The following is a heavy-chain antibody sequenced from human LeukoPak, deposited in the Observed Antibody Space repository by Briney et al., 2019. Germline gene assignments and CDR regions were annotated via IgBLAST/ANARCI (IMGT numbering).Heavy chain of an antibody. CDR3: VKDGRTSAPC. J-gene: IGHJ4*02. CDR2: ITASGGGP. V-gene: IGHV3-23*01. D-gene: IGHD2-15*01. CDR1: GFTFSNYA. Sequence: QAGGSLRLSCAASGFTFSNYAMSWVRQAPGKGLEWVSGITASGGGPSSADSVKGRFTISRDNSKNVVYLQMNSLGDDDTAVYYCVKDGRTSAPCWGQGTLVTVSS.